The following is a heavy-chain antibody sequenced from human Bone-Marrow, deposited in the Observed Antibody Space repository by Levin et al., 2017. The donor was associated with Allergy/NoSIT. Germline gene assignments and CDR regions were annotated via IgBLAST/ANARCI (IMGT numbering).Heavy chain of an antibody. D-gene: IGHD5-18*01. J-gene: IGHJ4*02. V-gene: IGHV3-30-3*01. CDR2: ISYDGSDT. CDR1: GFPFRAYA. Sequence: GESLKISCAASGFPFRAYAMHWARQAPGKGLEWVTVISYDGSDTLYADSVKGRFTISRDNSKSTLYLQMNSLRPDETAVFYCAREEGNMVRGSMPSNFDFWGQGTLVTVSS. CDR3: AREEGNMVRGSMPSNFDF.